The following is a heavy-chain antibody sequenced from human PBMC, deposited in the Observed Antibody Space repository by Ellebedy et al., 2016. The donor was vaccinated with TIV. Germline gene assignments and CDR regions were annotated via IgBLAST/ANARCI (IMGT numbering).Heavy chain of an antibody. D-gene: IGHD3-10*01. CDR3: ARVRRELLWFAESQYFFDY. V-gene: IGHV4-34*01. CDR1: GESFSGYY. Sequence: SETLSLTCAVYGESFSGYYWSWIRQPPGKGLDWIGEVNHSGSTTYNPSPKSRVTISVDTSKNQFSLKLSFVTAADTAVYYCARVRRELLWFAESQYFFDYWGQGTLVTVSS. CDR2: VNHSGST. J-gene: IGHJ4*02.